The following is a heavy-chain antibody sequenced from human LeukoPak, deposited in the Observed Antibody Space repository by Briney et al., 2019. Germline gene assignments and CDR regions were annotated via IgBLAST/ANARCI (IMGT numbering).Heavy chain of an antibody. CDR3: AKRPDDYSYGMNV. CDR1: GFTFRSYA. CDR2: ILYDGSNQ. Sequence: GGSLRLSCAASGFTFRSYAMHWVRQAPGKGLEWVGVILYDGSNQYYADSVKGRFTISRDNSKNTLYLQMNSLRPEDTAVYYCAKRPDDYSYGMNVWGQGTTVTVSS. V-gene: IGHV3-30-3*01. J-gene: IGHJ6*02.